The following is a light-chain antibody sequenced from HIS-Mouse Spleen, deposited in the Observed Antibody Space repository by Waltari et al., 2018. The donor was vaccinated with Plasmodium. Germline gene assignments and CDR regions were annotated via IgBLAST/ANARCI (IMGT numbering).Light chain of an antibody. CDR2: EVS. Sequence: QSALTQPPSASGSPGQSVPISCTGTRSALGVSNYFSWYQQHPGKAPKLMIYEVSKRPSGVPDRFSGSKSGNTASLAVSGLQAEDEADYYCSSYAGSNNLVFGGGTKLTVL. V-gene: IGLV2-8*01. CDR3: SSYAGSNNLV. J-gene: IGLJ2*01. CDR1: RSALGVSNY.